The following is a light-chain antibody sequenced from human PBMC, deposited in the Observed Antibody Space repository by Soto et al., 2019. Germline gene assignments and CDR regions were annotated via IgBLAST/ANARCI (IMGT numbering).Light chain of an antibody. V-gene: IGLV2-8*01. CDR3: CSFAGNYIYV. CDR1: SSDVGDYNY. J-gene: IGLJ1*01. CDR2: EVT. Sequence: QSALTQPPSASGSPGQSVTISCTGTSSDVGDYNYVSWYQQHPGKAPKFIIYEVTKRPSGVPDRFSGSKSGNTASLTVSGLQAEDEADYYCCSFAGNYIYVFGTGTKLTVL.